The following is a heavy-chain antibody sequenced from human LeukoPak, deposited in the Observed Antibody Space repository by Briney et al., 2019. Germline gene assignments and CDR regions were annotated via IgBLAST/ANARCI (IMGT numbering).Heavy chain of an antibody. CDR1: GFTFSSYS. CDR3: TKDLIAAAGRSAFDI. Sequence: GGSLRLSCAASGFTFSSYSMNWVRQAPGKGLEWVSSISSSSSYIYYADSVKGRFTISRDNAKNSLYLQMNSLRAEDTAVYYCTKDLIAAAGRSAFDIWGQGTMVTVSS. CDR2: ISSSSSYI. J-gene: IGHJ3*02. V-gene: IGHV3-21*01. D-gene: IGHD6-13*01.